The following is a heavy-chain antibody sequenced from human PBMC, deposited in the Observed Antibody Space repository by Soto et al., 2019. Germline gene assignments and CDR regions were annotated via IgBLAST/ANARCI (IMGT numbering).Heavy chain of an antibody. CDR2: ISGSGGST. CDR3: AKEYYYDSSGYYGQFDP. CDR1: GFTFSSYA. Sequence: GGSLRLSCAASGFTFSSYAMSWVRQAPGKGLEWVSAISGSGGSTYYADSVKGRFTISRDNSKNTLYLQMNSLRAEDTAVYYCAKEYYYDSSGYYGQFDPWGQGTLVTVS. D-gene: IGHD3-22*01. V-gene: IGHV3-23*01. J-gene: IGHJ5*02.